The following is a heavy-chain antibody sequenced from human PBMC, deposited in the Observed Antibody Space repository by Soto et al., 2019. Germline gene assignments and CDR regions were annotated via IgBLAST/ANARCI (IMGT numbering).Heavy chain of an antibody. D-gene: IGHD3-3*01. CDR3: AKVKGPRITIFGVVIILPNFDY. V-gene: IGHV3-23*01. CDR1: GFTFSSYA. Sequence: GGSLRLSCAASGFTFSSYAMSWVRQAPGKGLEWVSAISGSGGSTYYADSVKGRFTISRDNSKNTLYLQMNSLRAEDTAVYYCAKVKGPRITIFGVVIILPNFDYWGQGTLVTVSS. J-gene: IGHJ4*02. CDR2: ISGSGGST.